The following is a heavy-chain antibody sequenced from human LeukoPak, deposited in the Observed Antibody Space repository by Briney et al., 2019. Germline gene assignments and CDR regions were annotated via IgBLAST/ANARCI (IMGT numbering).Heavy chain of an antibody. V-gene: IGHV3-23*01. Sequence: QTGGSLRLSCAASGFTFSGFVMNWVRQAPGKGLEWVSTISGSGGSTYYADSVKGRFTISRDNSKNTLYLQMSSLRAEDTAVYYCAKGDYGGNSAGYGFDVWGQGTMVTVSS. CDR1: GFTFSGFV. CDR2: ISGSGGST. D-gene: IGHD4-23*01. J-gene: IGHJ3*01. CDR3: AKGDYGGNSAGYGFDV.